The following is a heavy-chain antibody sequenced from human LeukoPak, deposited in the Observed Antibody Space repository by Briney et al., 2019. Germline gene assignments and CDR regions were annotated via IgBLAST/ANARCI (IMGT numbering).Heavy chain of an antibody. CDR2: MNPNSGNT. Sequence: ASVKVSCKASGYTFTSYDINWVRQATGQGLEWMGWMNPNSGNTGYAQKFQGRVTMTRNTSISTAYMELSSLRSEDTAVYYCARARCGSGSWDCAFDIWGQGTMVTVPS. J-gene: IGHJ3*02. CDR1: GYTFTSYD. D-gene: IGHD3-22*01. CDR3: ARARCGSGSWDCAFDI. V-gene: IGHV1-8*01.